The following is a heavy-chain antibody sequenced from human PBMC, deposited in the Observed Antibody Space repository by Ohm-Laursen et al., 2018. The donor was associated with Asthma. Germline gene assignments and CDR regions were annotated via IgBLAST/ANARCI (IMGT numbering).Heavy chain of an antibody. J-gene: IGHJ4*02. D-gene: IGHD3-9*01. V-gene: IGHV4-59*01. Sequence: PSETLSLTWTVSGGSISSYYWSWVRQPPGRELEWIAYMDSSGGANYNPSLQSRVTLSIDTSKNQVSLRLSSVTAADTALYFCARLDWAQSMFDSWGQGTLVIVSS. CDR2: MDSSGGA. CDR1: GGSISSYY. CDR3: ARLDWAQSMFDS.